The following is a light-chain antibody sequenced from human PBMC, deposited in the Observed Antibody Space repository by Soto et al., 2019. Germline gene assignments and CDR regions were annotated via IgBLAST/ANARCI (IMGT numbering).Light chain of an antibody. CDR3: QQYNTYTWT. CDR2: DAS. J-gene: IGKJ1*01. V-gene: IGKV1-5*01. Sequence: DIQMTQSPSTLSASVGDIVTITCLASQTISNWLAWYQQKPGKAPKLLIYDASTLESGVPSRFSGSGSGTEFTLTISTLQPDDFATYYCQQYNTYTWTFGQGTKVDIK. CDR1: QTISNW.